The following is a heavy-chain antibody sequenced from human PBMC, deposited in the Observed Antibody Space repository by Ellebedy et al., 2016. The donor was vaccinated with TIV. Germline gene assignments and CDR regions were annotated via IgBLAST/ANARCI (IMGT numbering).Heavy chain of an antibody. V-gene: IGHV3-7*03. CDR3: VTWDQDYGR. CDR1: GFIISDDG. D-gene: IGHD3-10*01. Sequence: PGGSLRLSCEVSGFIISDDGMSWVRQAPGKGLEWVAHINQDGSAEYYVESVKGRFSISRDNAKRSLFLQMNSLRVDDTVVYYCVTWDQDYGRWGQGSLVTISS. J-gene: IGHJ4*02. CDR2: INQDGSAE.